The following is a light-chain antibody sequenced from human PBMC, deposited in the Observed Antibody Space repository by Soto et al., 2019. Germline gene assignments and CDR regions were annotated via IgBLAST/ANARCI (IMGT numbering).Light chain of an antibody. CDR3: SSFADNNNVV. CDR1: NSDVGAYNY. V-gene: IGLV2-8*01. J-gene: IGLJ2*01. Sequence: QSALTQPPSASGSPGQSVTISCTGTNSDVGAYNYVSWYQQHPGKAPKLIIYEVSQRPSGVPDRFSGSKSGNTASLAVSGLQAEDEADYYCSSFADNNNVVFGGGTQLTVL. CDR2: EVS.